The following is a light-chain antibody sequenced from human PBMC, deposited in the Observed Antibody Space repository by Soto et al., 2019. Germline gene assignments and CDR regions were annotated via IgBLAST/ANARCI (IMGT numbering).Light chain of an antibody. V-gene: IGLV2-14*01. CDR3: CSYTRTSIHYF. CDR2: EVR. Sequence: QSVLTQPASVSRSPGQSITISCTGTSSDIGGYDYVSWYQQRPGKAPKLMIYEVRYRPSGVSNRFSGSKSGNTASLTISGLQAAEEAEYSCCSYTRTSIHYFFGSGTKVTV. J-gene: IGLJ1*01. CDR1: SSDIGGYDY.